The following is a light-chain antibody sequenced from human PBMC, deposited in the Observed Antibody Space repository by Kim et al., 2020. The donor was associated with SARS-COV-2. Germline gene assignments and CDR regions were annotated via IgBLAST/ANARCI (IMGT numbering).Light chain of an antibody. J-gene: IGLJ3*02. CDR3: QAWDSSSWV. CDR1: KLGDKY. V-gene: IGLV3-1*01. Sequence: LSPGQTASITCSGDKLGDKYACWYQQKPGQSPVLVIYQDSKRPSRIPERFSGSNSGNTATLTISGTQAMDEADYYCQAWDSSSWVFGGGTQLTVL. CDR2: QDS.